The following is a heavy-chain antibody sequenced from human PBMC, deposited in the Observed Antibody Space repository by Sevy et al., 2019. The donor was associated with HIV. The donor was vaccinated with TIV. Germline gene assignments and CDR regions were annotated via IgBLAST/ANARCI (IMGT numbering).Heavy chain of an antibody. D-gene: IGHD2-2*01. CDR3: TRQDIVVVPAAHYYYGMDV. Sequence: GGSLRLSCAASGFTFSGSAMHWVRQASGNGLEWVGRIRSKANSYATAYAASVKGRFTISRDDSKNTAYLQMNSLKTEDTAVYYCTRQDIVVVPAAHYYYGMDVWGQGTSVTVSS. V-gene: IGHV3-73*01. CDR2: IRSKANSYAT. J-gene: IGHJ6*02. CDR1: GFTFSGSA.